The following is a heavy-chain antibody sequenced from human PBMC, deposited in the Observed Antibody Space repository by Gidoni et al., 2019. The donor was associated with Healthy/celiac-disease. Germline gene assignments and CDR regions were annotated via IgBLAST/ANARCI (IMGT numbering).Heavy chain of an antibody. CDR1: GGTFSSYA. Sequence: QVQLVQSGAEVKKPGSSVKVSCKASGGTFSSYAISWVRQAPGQGLEWMGGIIPIFGTANYAQKFQGRVTITADKSTSTAYMELSSLRSEDTAVYYCARGPHNWNYVRYYYYMDVWGKGTTVTVSS. V-gene: IGHV1-69*06. D-gene: IGHD1-7*01. CDR2: IIPIFGTA. CDR3: ARGPHNWNYVRYYYYMDV. J-gene: IGHJ6*03.